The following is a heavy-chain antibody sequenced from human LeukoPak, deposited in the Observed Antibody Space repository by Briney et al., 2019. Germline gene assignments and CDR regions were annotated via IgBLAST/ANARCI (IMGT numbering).Heavy chain of an antibody. Sequence: GRSLRLSCAASGFTFSSYAMHWVRQAPGKGLEWVAVISYDGSNKYYADSVKGRFTISRDNSKNTLYLQMNSLRAEDTAVYYCARGIPIKQFFDYWGQGTLVTVSS. J-gene: IGHJ4*02. V-gene: IGHV3-30*04. CDR3: ARGIPIKQFFDY. CDR1: GFTFSSYA. D-gene: IGHD6-19*01. CDR2: ISYDGSNK.